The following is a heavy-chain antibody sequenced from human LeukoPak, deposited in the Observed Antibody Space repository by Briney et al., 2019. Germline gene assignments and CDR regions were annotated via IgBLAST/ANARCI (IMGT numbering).Heavy chain of an antibody. J-gene: IGHJ4*02. CDR3: ARDPGSSGWYPDY. CDR1: GFTFSSYG. D-gene: IGHD6-19*01. CDR2: IWYDGSNK. V-gene: IGHV3-33*01. Sequence: PGGSLRLSCAASGFTFSSYGMHWVRQAPGKGLEWVAVIWYDGSNKYYADSVKGRFTISRDNSKNTLYLQMNSPRAEDTAVYYCARDPGSSGWYPDYWGQGTLVTVSS.